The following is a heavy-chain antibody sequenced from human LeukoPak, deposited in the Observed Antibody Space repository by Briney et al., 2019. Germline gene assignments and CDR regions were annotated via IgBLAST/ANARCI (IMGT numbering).Heavy chain of an antibody. Sequence: ASVKVSCKASGYTFTGYYMHWVRQAPGQGREWMGWINPNSGGTDYAQKFQGRVTMTRDTSISTSYMELSRPRSDDTAVYYCARAWLRLNPYFDYWGQGTLVTVSS. D-gene: IGHD5-12*01. CDR2: INPNSGGT. V-gene: IGHV1-2*02. CDR3: ARAWLRLNPYFDY. CDR1: GYTFTGYY. J-gene: IGHJ4*02.